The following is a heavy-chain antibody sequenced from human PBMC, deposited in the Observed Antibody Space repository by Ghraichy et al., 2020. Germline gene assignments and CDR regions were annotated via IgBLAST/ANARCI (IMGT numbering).Heavy chain of an antibody. D-gene: IGHD3-9*01. CDR3: ARLDSTYKNGMDV. Sequence: SETLSLTCTVSGGSISSSSYYWGWIRQPPGKGLEWIGSIYYSGSTYYNPSLKSRVTISVDTSKNQFSLKLSSGTAADTAVYYCARLDSTYKNGMDVWGQGTTVTVSS. CDR2: IYYSGST. CDR1: GGSISSSSYY. J-gene: IGHJ6*02. V-gene: IGHV4-39*01.